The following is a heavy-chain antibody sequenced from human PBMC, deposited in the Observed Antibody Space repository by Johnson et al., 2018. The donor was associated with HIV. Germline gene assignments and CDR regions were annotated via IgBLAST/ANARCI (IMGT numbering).Heavy chain of an antibody. Sequence: QVQLVESGGGLVQPGGSLKLSCVASGFTFSSYGMLWVRQAPGKGLEWVAVISYDGNNKYYADSVKGRFTISRDNSKRSLFLQMNSLRVEDTAVYFCGSLGDGHQKGAFEIWGHGTMVTVSS. CDR1: GFTFSSYG. V-gene: IGHV3-30*03. CDR2: ISYDGNNK. D-gene: IGHD3-16*01. CDR3: GSLGDGHQKGAFEI. J-gene: IGHJ3*02.